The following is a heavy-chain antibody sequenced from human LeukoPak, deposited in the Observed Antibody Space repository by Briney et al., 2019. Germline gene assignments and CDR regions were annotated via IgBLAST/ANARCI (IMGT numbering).Heavy chain of an antibody. Sequence: ASVKVSCKASGYTFTSYGISWVRQAPGQGLEWMGWISADNGNTNYAQKLQGRVTMTTDTSTSTAYMELRSLRSDDAAVYYCARDLPEGCTSGVCYTHDDAFDIWGQGTMVTVSS. CDR2: ISADNGNT. CDR3: ARDLPEGCTSGVCYTHDDAFDI. V-gene: IGHV1-18*01. J-gene: IGHJ3*02. CDR1: GYTFTSYG. D-gene: IGHD2-8*01.